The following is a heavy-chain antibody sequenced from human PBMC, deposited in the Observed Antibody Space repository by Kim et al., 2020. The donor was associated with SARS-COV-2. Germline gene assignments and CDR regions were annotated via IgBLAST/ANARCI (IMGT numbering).Heavy chain of an antibody. CDR3: ARDRSSTTTLIHY. D-gene: IGHD6-13*01. J-gene: IGHJ4*02. CDR2: IWYDGSNK. CDR1: GFTFSSYG. V-gene: IGHV3-33*01. Sequence: GGSLRLSCAASGFTFSSYGMNWVRQAPGKGLEWVAVIWYDGSNKYYADSVKGRFTISRDNSKNTLYLQMNSLRAEDTAVYYCARDRSSTTTLIHYWGQGTLVTVSS.